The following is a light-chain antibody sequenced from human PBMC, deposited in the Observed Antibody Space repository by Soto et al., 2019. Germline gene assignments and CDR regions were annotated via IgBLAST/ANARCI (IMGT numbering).Light chain of an antibody. CDR2: EVT. J-gene: IGLJ1*01. CDR3: ASYRNANTLVV. CDR1: SRDIGNYNY. V-gene: IGLV2-14*01. Sequence: ALTQPASVSGSPGQSITISCTGTSRDIGNYNYVSWYQHHPGKAPKLMIYEVTSRPSGVSDRFSGSKSGMTASLTISGLQPEDEADYFCASYRNANTLVVFGTGTKVTVL.